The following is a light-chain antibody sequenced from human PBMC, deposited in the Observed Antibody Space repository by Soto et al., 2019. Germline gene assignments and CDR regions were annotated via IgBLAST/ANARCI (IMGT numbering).Light chain of an antibody. V-gene: IGKV4-1*01. CDR3: QQYYTNSWS. Sequence: DIVMTQSPDSLAVSLGERATINCKSSQSVLYSPHNKNYLAWYQHKPGQPPKMLIYWASIRESGVPDRFSGSGSGTDFTLTISSLQSEDVAVYYCQQYYTNSWSFGQGTKVDIK. J-gene: IGKJ1*01. CDR1: QSVLYSPHNKNY. CDR2: WAS.